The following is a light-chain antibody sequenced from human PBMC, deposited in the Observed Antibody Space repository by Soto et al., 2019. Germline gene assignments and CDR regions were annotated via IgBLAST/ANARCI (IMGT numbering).Light chain of an antibody. CDR3: QQYNNWPRT. CDR2: GAT. Sequence: IVLTQSPGTLSLSPGEGATLSCRASHRSEVSYLNWYQQNPGQAPRLLIHGATTRATGIPARFSGSGSGTEFTLTISSLQSEDFAVYYCQQYNNWPRTFGQGTKV. J-gene: IGKJ1*01. CDR1: HRSEVSY. V-gene: IGKV3-15*01.